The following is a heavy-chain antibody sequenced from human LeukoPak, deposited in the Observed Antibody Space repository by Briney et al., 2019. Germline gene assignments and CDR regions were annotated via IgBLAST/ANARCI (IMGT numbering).Heavy chain of an antibody. J-gene: IGHJ4*02. CDR2: IKQDGSEK. Sequence: GGSLRLSCAASGFTFSSYWMSWVRQAPGKGLEWVANIKQDGSEKYYVDSVKGRFTISRDNAKDSLYLQMNSLRAEDTAVYYCARAQPGYSYDYDYWGQGTLVTVSS. D-gene: IGHD5-18*01. CDR1: GFTFSSYW. V-gene: IGHV3-7*01. CDR3: ARAQPGYSYDYDY.